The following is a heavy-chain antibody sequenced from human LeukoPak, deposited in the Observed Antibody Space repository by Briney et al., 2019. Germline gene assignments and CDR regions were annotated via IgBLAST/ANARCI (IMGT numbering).Heavy chain of an antibody. J-gene: IGHJ4*02. CDR1: GFTFSSYG. CDR2: ISYDGSNK. D-gene: IGHD6-19*01. V-gene: IGHV3-30*18. CDR3: AKDSGSGVSSGWWPPPPCDY. Sequence: PGGSLRLSCAASGFTFSSYGMHWVRQAPGKGLEWVAVISYDGSNKYYADSVKGRFTISRDNSKNTLYLQMNSLRAEDTAVYYCAKDSGSGVSSGWWPPPPCDYWGQGTLVTVSS.